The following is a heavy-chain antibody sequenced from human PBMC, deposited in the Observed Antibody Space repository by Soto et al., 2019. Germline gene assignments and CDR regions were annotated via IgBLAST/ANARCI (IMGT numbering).Heavy chain of an antibody. CDR3: AREPPRDYSNAPGDYYYYGMDV. V-gene: IGHV3-33*01. D-gene: IGHD4-4*01. J-gene: IGHJ6*02. CDR2: MWHDGSNK. CDR1: GFTFSSYG. Sequence: SLRLSCAASGFTFSSYGMHWVRQAPGKGLEWVAVMWHDGSNKYYADSVKGRFTISRDNSKNTLYLQMNSLRAEDTAVYYCAREPPRDYSNAPGDYYYYGMDVWGQGTTVTVSS.